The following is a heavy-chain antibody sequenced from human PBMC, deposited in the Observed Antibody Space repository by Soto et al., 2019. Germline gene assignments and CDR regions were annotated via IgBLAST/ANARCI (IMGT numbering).Heavy chain of an antibody. CDR1: GGSISSYY. CDR2: IYYSGNT. V-gene: IGHV4-59*01. D-gene: IGHD3-10*01. CDR3: ARDGRLMLRGFSFYNGMDV. J-gene: IGHJ6*02. Sequence: PSETLSLTCTVSGGSISSYYWSWIRQPPGKGLEWIGYIYYSGNTNYNPSLKSRVTISVDRSKNQFSLKLTSVTVADTAVYFCARDGRLMLRGFSFYNGMDVWGQGTTVTVSS.